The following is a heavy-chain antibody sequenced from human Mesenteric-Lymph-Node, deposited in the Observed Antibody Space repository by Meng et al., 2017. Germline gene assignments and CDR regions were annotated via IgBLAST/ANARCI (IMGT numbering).Heavy chain of an antibody. CDR1: GGSVSSGNNY. V-gene: IGHV4-30-4*03. D-gene: IGHD4-17*01. CDR2: IYHSGRT. CDR3: TTLYGDSIS. J-gene: IGHJ4*02. Sequence: VQLQESGPGLVKPSQTLSLTCTVSGGSVSSGNNYWIWIRQPPGKGLEWIGEIYHSGRTNYNPSVKSRVSMSVDKSQNHFSLRLSSVTAADTAVYYCTTLYGDSISWGQGTLVTVSS.